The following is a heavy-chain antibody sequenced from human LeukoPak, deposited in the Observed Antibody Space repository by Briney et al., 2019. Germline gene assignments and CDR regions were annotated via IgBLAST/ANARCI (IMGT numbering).Heavy chain of an antibody. J-gene: IGHJ6*03. CDR2: ITYDGSNK. V-gene: IGHV3-30*01. Sequence: GRSLRLSCAASGFTFSSYAMHWVRQAPGKGLEWVAVITYDGSNKYYADSVKGRFTISRDNSKNTLYLQMNSLRAEDTAVYYCARGPAAGKYYMDVWGKGTTVTVSS. CDR3: ARGPAAGKYYMDV. D-gene: IGHD6-13*01. CDR1: GFTFSSYA.